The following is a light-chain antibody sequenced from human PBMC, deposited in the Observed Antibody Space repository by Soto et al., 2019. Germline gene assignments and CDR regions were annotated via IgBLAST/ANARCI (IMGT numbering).Light chain of an antibody. CDR1: SSDVGGYDY. CDR3: TSYTSSNTHV. Sequence: QSVLIQPPSVSGSPGQSVTISCTGTSSDVGGYDYVSWFQQHPGTVPKPIIYDVNTQPSGVSDRFSGSKSGNTASLTISGLQAEDEADYYCTSYTSSNTHVFGGGTRSPS. J-gene: IGLJ1*01. CDR2: DVN. V-gene: IGLV2-14*01.